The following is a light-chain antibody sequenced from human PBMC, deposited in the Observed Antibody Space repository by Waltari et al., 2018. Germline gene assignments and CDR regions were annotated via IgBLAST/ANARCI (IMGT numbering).Light chain of an antibody. CDR3: AAWDDSLSGRV. J-gene: IGLJ3*02. CDR2: RDD. Sequence: QSVLTQPPSASGTPGQRVTISCSGSGSNIGDNYVYWYHQLPGMAPKLLIYRDDERPSGVPGRFSGSKSGTSASLAISGLRSEDAGDYYCAAWDDSLSGRVFGGGTKLTVL. V-gene: IGLV1-47*01. CDR1: GSNIGDNY.